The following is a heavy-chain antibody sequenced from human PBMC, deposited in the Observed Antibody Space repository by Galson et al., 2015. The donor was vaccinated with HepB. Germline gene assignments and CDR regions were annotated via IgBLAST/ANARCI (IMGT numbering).Heavy chain of an antibody. CDR2: INGNGDST. Sequence: FLRLSCAASGFAFDTHAMSWVRQAPGRGLEWISGINGNGDSTFYADSVKGRFTVSRDNSNNMLYLQMNSLRAEDAGLYFCAKGYGLFDSWGQEILVTVSS. CDR3: AKGYGLFDS. CDR1: GFAFDTHA. D-gene: IGHD5-18*01. V-gene: IGHV3-23*01. J-gene: IGHJ5*01.